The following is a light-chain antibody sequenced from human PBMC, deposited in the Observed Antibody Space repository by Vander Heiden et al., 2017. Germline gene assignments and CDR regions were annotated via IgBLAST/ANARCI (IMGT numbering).Light chain of an antibody. Sequence: QSVLTQPPSVSAAPAQKVTISCSGSSSNIGDNYVSWLQQLPGTAPKVLIFENNRRPSGIPDRFSGSKSGTSATLGITGLQTGDEADYYCGTWDSSLSSGVFGSGTKVTVL. CDR3: GTWDSSLSSGV. CDR1: SSNIGDNY. CDR2: ENN. J-gene: IGLJ1*01. V-gene: IGLV1-51*01.